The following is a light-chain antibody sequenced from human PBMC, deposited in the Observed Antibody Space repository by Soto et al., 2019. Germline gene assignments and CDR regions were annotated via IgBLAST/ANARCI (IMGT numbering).Light chain of an antibody. CDR2: QAS. V-gene: IGKV1-5*03. CDR1: QSTNSY. CDR3: QQYNSAWT. Sequence: DIEMTQSPSTLSASVGDRVTITCRASQSTNSYLAWYQQKPGKAPKLLIYQASSLENGVPSRFSGSGSGTEFSLTISSLQPDDFATYYCQQYNSAWTFGQGTRLEIK. J-gene: IGKJ5*01.